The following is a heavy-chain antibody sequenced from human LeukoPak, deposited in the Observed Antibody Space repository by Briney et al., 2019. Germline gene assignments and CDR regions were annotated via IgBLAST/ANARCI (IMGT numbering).Heavy chain of an antibody. V-gene: IGHV5-51*01. CDR2: IYPGDSDT. CDR3: ARRLPYGYYFDY. CDR1: GYSFTSYW. Sequence: VESLKISCKGSGYSFTSYWICWVRQIPGKGLEWLGIIYPGDSDTRYSPSFQGQVTISADKSISTAYLQWSSLKASDTAMYYCARRLPYGYYFDYWGQGTLVTVSS. D-gene: IGHD3-10*01. J-gene: IGHJ4*02.